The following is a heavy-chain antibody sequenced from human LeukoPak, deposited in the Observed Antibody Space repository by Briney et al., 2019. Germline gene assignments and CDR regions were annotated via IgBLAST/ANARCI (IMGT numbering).Heavy chain of an antibody. J-gene: IGHJ4*02. CDR3: ARDVVAAVGSFDY. CDR2: IYHSGST. V-gene: IGHV4-38-2*02. Sequence: SETLSLTCTVSGYSISSGYYWGWIRQPPVKGLEWIGSIYHSGSTYYNPSLKSRVTMSVDTSKNQFSLKLSSVTAADTAVYYCARDVVAAVGSFDYWGQGTQVTVSS. D-gene: IGHD2-2*01. CDR1: GYSISSGYY.